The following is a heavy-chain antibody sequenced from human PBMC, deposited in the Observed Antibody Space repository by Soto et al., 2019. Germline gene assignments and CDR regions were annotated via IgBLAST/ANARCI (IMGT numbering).Heavy chain of an antibody. CDR1: GFAFSNYG. CDR2: IWYDGSNK. D-gene: IGHD6-6*01. Sequence: QVQLVESGGGVVQPGRSLRLSCATSGFAFSNYGMHWVRQAPGKGLEWVALIWYDGSNKYYADSVKGRFTISRDNSKNTLYLKVNSLRAEDTAVYYCAGSPPGVAGRYYFDYWGQGTLVTVSS. J-gene: IGHJ4*02. CDR3: AGSPPGVAGRYYFDY. V-gene: IGHV3-33*01.